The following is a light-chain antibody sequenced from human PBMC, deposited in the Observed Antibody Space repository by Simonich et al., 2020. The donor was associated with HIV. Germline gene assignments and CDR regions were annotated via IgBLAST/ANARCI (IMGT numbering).Light chain of an antibody. CDR3: SSYTSSSTVV. CDR2: DVR. Sequence: QSALTQPASVSGSPGQSITISCTGTSSDVGGYNFVSCYQQHPGKAPKLIIYDVRKRPSGVSNRVSGSKAGNTASLTISGLQAEDEADYYCSSYTSSSTVVFGGGTKLTVL. J-gene: IGLJ2*01. CDR1: SSDVGGYNF. V-gene: IGLV2-14*01.